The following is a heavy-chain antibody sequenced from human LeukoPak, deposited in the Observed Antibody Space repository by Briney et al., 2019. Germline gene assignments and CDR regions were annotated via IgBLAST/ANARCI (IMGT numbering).Heavy chain of an antibody. Sequence: PGGSLRLSCAAPGFTFSNYVMSWVRQAPGKGPEWVSSISASGGSPYYAPSVKGRFTISRDNSKNTLHLQMNSLRAGDMALYYCAKADTSWLYVDDWGQGTLVTVSS. J-gene: IGHJ4*02. V-gene: IGHV3-23*01. CDR3: AKADTSWLYVDD. CDR1: GFTFSNYV. D-gene: IGHD2-2*01. CDR2: ISASGGSP.